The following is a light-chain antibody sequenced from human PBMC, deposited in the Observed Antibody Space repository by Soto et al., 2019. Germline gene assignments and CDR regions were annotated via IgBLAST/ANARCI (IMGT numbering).Light chain of an antibody. CDR2: HAS. V-gene: IGKV1-5*01. CDR1: QSISGW. Sequence: EMQMTHYPSTLPASVGNRVTISRPASQSISGWLAWYQQKPGRANTLLIYHASTLESGVTSRFSGSGSGTEFTLTISSLQPDDFATYYCQQYNSYSQTFGQGTKVDIK. CDR3: QQYNSYSQT. J-gene: IGKJ1*01.